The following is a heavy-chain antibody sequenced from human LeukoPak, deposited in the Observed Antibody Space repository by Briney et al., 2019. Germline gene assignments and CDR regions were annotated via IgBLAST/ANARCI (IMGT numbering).Heavy chain of an antibody. Sequence: AGSLSLSCAAAGFTFSTIGMSWVGPAQGKGLEWVSAISGGGASTYYTVSGKGPFTTARDNCKNTLYLQMNRLRAEDTAVYYCAKDFHYDDSSGYQNDAFDIWGQGTMVTVSS. V-gene: IGHV3-23*01. CDR3: AKDFHYDDSSGYQNDAFDI. J-gene: IGHJ3*02. CDR1: GFTFSTIG. CDR2: ISGGGAST. D-gene: IGHD3-22*01.